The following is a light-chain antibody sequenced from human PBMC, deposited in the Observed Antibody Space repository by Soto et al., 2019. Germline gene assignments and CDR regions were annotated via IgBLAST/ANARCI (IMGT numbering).Light chain of an antibody. J-gene: IGLJ2*01. Sequence: QSALTQPPSVSGAPGQRVTISCTGSSSNIGTGYDVHWYQQLPGTAPKLLIYGNINRPSGVPDRFSGSKSGTSASLAITGLQAEDEADYYCQSYDSSLSGSRVFGGGT. CDR2: GNI. CDR1: SSNIGTGYD. V-gene: IGLV1-40*01. CDR3: QSYDSSLSGSRV.